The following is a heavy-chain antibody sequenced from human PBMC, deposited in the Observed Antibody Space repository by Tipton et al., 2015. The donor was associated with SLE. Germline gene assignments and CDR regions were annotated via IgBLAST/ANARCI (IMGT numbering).Heavy chain of an antibody. V-gene: IGHV4-38-2*01. J-gene: IGHJ4*02. CDR1: GYSISSGYY. CDR3: ARATRTDFRY. D-gene: IGHD1/OR15-1a*01. Sequence: TLSLTCAVSGYSISSGYYWGWIRQPPGKGLEWIASIYYSGSTYYNPSLKSRVTISVDTSKNQFSLKLSSVTAADTAVYYCARATRTDFRYWGQGTLVTVSS. CDR2: IYYSGST.